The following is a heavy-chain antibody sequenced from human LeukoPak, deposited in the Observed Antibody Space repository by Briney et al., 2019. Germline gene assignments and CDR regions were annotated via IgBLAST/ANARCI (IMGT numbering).Heavy chain of an antibody. CDR1: GFTVSSNY. D-gene: IGHD3-10*01. V-gene: IGHV3-66*01. CDR2: IFNGGST. J-gene: IGHJ6*02. Sequence: GGSLRLSCAASGFTVSSNYMTWVRQAPGKGLEWVSVIFNGGSTYYADSVKGRFTISRDNAKNSLHLQMNSLRAEDTAVYYCAREMGYGSGSYAYGMDVWGQGTTVTVSS. CDR3: AREMGYGSGSYAYGMDV.